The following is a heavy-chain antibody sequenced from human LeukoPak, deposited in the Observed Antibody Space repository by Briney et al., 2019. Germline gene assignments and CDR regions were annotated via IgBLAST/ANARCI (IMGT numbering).Heavy chain of an antibody. J-gene: IGHJ6*03. CDR1: GYTFSGDY. D-gene: IGHD2-2*01. CDR3: ARAAYIVVVPAAPYYYYMDV. Sequence: ASVKVSCKASGYTFSGDYMHWVRQAPGQGLEWMGRIRSNSEDIQYAQKFQGRVTMTWDTSTSTAYMELTRLTSDDTAVYYCARAAYIVVVPAAPYYYYMDVWGKGTTVTVSS. V-gene: IGHV1-2*06. CDR2: IRSNSEDI.